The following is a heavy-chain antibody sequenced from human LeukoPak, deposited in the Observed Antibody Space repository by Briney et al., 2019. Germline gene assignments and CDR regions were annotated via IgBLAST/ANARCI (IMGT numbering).Heavy chain of an antibody. V-gene: IGHV1-2*02. J-gene: IGHJ4*02. Sequence: GASVKVSCTAAGYTFTGYYNRWDRQGPGQGQERMGWIKQYGGGTSYAQKFQGRVTMTRDTSISTAYMELSRLRSDDTAVYYCARVFWHNAYSSSSFDYWGQGTLVTVSS. CDR1: GYTFTGYY. CDR3: ARVFWHNAYSSSSFDY. D-gene: IGHD6-6*01. CDR2: IKQYGGGT.